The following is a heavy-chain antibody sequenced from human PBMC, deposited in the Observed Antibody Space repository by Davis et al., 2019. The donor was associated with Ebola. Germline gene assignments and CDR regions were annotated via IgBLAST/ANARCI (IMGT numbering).Heavy chain of an antibody. CDR2: IIPIFGTA. J-gene: IGHJ5*02. CDR3: ATAFDRRHYGSWFDP. CDR1: GGTFSSYA. V-gene: IGHV1-69*05. Sequence: SSVTVSCKASGGTFSSYAISSVRQAPGQGLEWMGGIIPIFGTANYAQKFQGRVTMTRNTSITTAYMEVSSLTSEDTAVYYCATAFDRRHYGSWFDPWGQGTPVTVSS. D-gene: IGHD4-17*01.